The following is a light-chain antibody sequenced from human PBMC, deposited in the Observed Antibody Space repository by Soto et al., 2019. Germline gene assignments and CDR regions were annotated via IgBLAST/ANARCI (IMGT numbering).Light chain of an antibody. J-gene: IGLJ2*01. Sequence: QSVLTQPPSVSAAPGQKVTISCSGSSSNIGNNYVSWYQQLPGTAPKLLIYDNNKRPSGIPDRFSGSKSGTSATLGITGLQTGDEADYYCGTWDSSLGGVFGGVTKVTVL. CDR3: GTWDSSLGGV. CDR1: SSNIGNNY. CDR2: DNN. V-gene: IGLV1-51*01.